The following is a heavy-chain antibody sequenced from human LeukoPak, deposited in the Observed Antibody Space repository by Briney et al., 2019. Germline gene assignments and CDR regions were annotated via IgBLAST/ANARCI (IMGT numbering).Heavy chain of an antibody. V-gene: IGHV6-1*01. CDR3: ARQSIYYYDSSGYDY. CDR2: TYYRSKWYN. CDR1: GDSVSSNSAA. D-gene: IGHD3-22*01. Sequence: SQTLSLTCAISGDSVSSNSAAWNWIRQSPSRGLEWLGRTYYRSKWYNDYAVSVKSRITINPDTSKNQFSLKLSSVTAADTAVYYCARQSIYYYDSSGYDYWGQGTLVTVSS. J-gene: IGHJ4*02.